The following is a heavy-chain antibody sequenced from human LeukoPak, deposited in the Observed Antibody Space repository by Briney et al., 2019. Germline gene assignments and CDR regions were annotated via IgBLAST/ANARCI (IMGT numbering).Heavy chain of an antibody. V-gene: IGHV3-53*05. CDR1: GFTVSSDY. Sequence: GGSLRLSCAASGFTVSSDYMSWVRQAPGKGLEWVSVIYSGGSTYYADSVKGRFTISRDKSKNTVYLQMNSLRFEDTAMYYCARNWFDPWGQGTVVTVSS. CDR2: IYSGGST. J-gene: IGHJ5*02. CDR3: ARNWFDP.